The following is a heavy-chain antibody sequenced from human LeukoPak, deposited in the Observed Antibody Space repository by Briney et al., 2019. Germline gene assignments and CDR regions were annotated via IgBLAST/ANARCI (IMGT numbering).Heavy chain of an antibody. CDR2: IYYSGST. V-gene: IGHV4-30-4*01. Sequence: SETLSLTCTVSGGSISSGDYYWSWIRQPPGKGLEWIGYIYYSGSTYYNPSLKSRVTISVDTSKNQFSLKLSSVTAADTAVYYWARGDTAMGANWFDPWGQGTLVTVSS. CDR3: ARGDTAMGANWFDP. J-gene: IGHJ5*02. D-gene: IGHD5-18*01. CDR1: GGSISSGDYY.